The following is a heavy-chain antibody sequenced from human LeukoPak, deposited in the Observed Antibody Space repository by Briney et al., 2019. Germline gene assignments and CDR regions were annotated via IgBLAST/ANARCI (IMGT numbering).Heavy chain of an antibody. Sequence: SETLSLTCTVSGGSISSSSYYWGWIRQPPGKGLEWIGSIYDSGSTYYNPSLKSRVTMSVDTSKNQLSLNLSSVTAADTAVYYCARETRQGSDFWGRGTLVTVSS. V-gene: IGHV4-39*07. J-gene: IGHJ4*02. CDR3: ARETRQGSDF. CDR2: IYDSGST. CDR1: GGSISSSSYY. D-gene: IGHD1-7*01.